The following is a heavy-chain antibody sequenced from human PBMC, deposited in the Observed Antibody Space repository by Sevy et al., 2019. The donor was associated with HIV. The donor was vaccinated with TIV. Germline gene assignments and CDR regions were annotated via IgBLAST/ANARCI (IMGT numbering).Heavy chain of an antibody. V-gene: IGHV3-21*06. D-gene: IGHD3-10*01. Sequence: GGSLRLSCAASGFTFSYYTMNWVRRAPGKGLEWVSYISSGSSYISYTDSVKGRFTISRDNAKNSLYLQMNSLRPEDTAMYFCARDRDYYGSGTFDAWGQGTTVTVSS. CDR2: ISSGSSYI. J-gene: IGHJ6*02. CDR3: ARDRDYYGSGTFDA. CDR1: GFTFSYYT.